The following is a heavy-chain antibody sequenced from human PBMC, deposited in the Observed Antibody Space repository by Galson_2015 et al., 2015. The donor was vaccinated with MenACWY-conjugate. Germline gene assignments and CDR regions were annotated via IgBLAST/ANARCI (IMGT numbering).Heavy chain of an antibody. V-gene: IGHV3-21*01. CDR2: IRTNSGDI. J-gene: IGHJ6*03. CDR3: AREGVSSTSFNYYYSYMDV. CDR1: GFSFSTYW. D-gene: IGHD6-6*01. Sequence: SLRLSCAASGFSFSTYWMHWVRQPPGKGLEWVSYIRTNSGDINYADLVKGRFTISRDNAKNSLYLQMNSLRAEDTAVYFCAREGVSSTSFNYYYSYMDVWGPGATVTVSS.